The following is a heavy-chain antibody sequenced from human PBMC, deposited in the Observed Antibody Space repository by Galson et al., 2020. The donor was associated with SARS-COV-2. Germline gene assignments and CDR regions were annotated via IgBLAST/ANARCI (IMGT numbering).Heavy chain of an antibody. J-gene: IGHJ4*01. D-gene: IGHD6-19*01. CDR1: GDSITSRSSY. Sequence: SETLSLTCTVSGDSITSRSSYWGWIRQPPGEGLEWIVSMYYTGITYYNPSLKSRVTISGDTSKNQFSLKMRSVTAADTAVYYCGRLGSGSDGGRLWDYWGQGTLVIVSS. CDR2: MYYTGIT. V-gene: IGHV4-39*01. CDR3: GRLGSGSDGGRLWDY.